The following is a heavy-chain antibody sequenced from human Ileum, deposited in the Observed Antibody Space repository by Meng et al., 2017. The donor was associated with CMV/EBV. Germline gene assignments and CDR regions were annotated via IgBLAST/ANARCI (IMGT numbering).Heavy chain of an antibody. V-gene: IGHV3-7*04. CDR2: IKQYESEK. CDR3: ARGRYTSTWFSPDY. CDR1: GFTFSTYW. Sequence: GRSLRLSCAASGFTFSTYWMSWVRQAPGKGLEWVANIKQYESEKYYVDSVKGRFTISRDDAKSSVYLQMSSLRADDTAVYYCARGRYTSTWFSPDYWGQGTLVTVSS. J-gene: IGHJ4*02. D-gene: IGHD6-13*01.